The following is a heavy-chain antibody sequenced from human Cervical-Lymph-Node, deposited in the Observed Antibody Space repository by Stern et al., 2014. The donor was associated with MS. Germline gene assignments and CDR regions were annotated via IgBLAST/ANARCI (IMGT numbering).Heavy chain of an antibody. CDR3: ARDCSGGSCYLGMDV. V-gene: IGHV4-31*03. J-gene: IGHJ6*02. CDR1: GGSISSGGYY. Sequence: QVQLVQSGPGLVKPSQTLSLTCTVSGGSISSGGYYWSWIRQHPGKGLEXIGYIYYSGSTYYNPSLKSRVTISVDTSKNQFSLKLSSVTAADTAVYYCARDCSGGSCYLGMDVWGQGTTVTVSS. D-gene: IGHD2-15*01. CDR2: IYYSGST.